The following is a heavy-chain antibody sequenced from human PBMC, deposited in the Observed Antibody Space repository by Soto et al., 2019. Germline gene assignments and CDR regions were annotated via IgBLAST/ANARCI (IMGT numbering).Heavy chain of an antibody. Sequence: GASVKVSCKASGYTFTSYYMHWVRQAPGQGLEWVGIINPGGGSTSYSQRFQGRVTMTRDTSTSTVYMELSSLRSEDTAVYYCARADLNYDILTGYYPGSWFDPWGQGTLVTVYS. CDR1: GYTFTSYY. V-gene: IGHV1-46*01. CDR3: ARADLNYDILTGYYPGSWFDP. CDR2: INPGGGST. J-gene: IGHJ5*02. D-gene: IGHD3-9*01.